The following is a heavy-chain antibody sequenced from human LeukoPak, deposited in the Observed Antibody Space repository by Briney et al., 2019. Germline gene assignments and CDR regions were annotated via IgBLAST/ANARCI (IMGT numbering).Heavy chain of an antibody. CDR2: INPNSGGT. V-gene: IGHV1-2*02. D-gene: IGHD4-17*01. CDR1: GYTFTGYY. CDR3: AIQSRDYGDLNFDY. J-gene: IGHJ4*02. Sequence: ASVTVSCKASGYTFTGYYMHWVRQAPGQGLEWMGWINPNSGGTNFAQKFQGRVTMTRDTSISTAYMELSSLRSDDTAVYYCAIQSRDYGDLNFDYWGQGTLVTVSS.